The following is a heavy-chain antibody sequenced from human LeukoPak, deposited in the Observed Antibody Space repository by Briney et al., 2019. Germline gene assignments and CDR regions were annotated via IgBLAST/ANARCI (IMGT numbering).Heavy chain of an antibody. CDR1: GFTFSSYA. CDR3: ARDSSAAAADYYFDY. J-gene: IGHJ4*02. Sequence: GGSLRLSCAASGFTFSSYAMSWVRQAPGKGLEWVTVISYNGGDKHYAESVKGRFTISRDNSKTTLYLQMNNLRAEDTAVYYCARDSSAAAADYYFDYWGQGTLVTVSS. CDR2: ISYNGGDK. D-gene: IGHD6-13*01. V-gene: IGHV3-30-3*01.